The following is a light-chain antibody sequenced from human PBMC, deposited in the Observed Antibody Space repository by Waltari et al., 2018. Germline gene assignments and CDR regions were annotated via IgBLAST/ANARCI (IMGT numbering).Light chain of an antibody. J-gene: IGLJ2*01. Sequence: QSVLTQPASVSGSPGQSITISFTGTRSGVGGYDYFSWYQQQPGKAPKLIIYDVKNRPSGVSNRFSGSKSGDTASLTISGLQAEDEADYYCSSYAVTTTLLFGGGTKLTVL. CDR2: DVK. CDR3: SSYAVTTTLL. V-gene: IGLV2-14*03. CDR1: RSGVGGYDY.